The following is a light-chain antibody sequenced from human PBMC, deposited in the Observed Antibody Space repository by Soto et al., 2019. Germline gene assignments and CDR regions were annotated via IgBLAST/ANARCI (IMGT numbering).Light chain of an antibody. J-gene: IGKJ4*01. CDR3: QQSYSTPPLT. Sequence: DIQMTQSPSSLSVSVGDTVTITCRASQRISTFLNWYQQKPGKAPNLLIYAASSLQSGDPSRFSGSGSGTEFTLTISSLQPEDFATYSCQQSYSTPPLTFGGWTKVEIK. V-gene: IGKV1-39*01. CDR2: AAS. CDR1: QRISTF.